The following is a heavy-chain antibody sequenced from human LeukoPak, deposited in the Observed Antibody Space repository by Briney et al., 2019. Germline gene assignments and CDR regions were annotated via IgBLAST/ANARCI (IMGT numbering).Heavy chain of an antibody. CDR3: ASHYYGSGSFDY. CDR1: GGSISSYY. CDR2: IYYSGST. D-gene: IGHD3-10*01. V-gene: IGHV4-59*01. J-gene: IGHJ4*02. Sequence: PSETLSLTRTVSGGSISSYYWSWIRQPPGKGLEWIGYIYYSGSTNYNPSLKSRVTISVDTSKNQFSLKLTSVTAADTAVYYCASHYYGSGSFDYWGQGTLVTVSS.